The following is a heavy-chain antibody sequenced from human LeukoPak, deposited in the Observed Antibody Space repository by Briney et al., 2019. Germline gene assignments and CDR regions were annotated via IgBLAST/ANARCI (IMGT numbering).Heavy chain of an antibody. CDR2: ISSSGSSI. Sequence: GGSLRLSCAASGFTFSSYEMNWVRQAPGKGLEGVSYISSSGSSINYADSVKGRFTICRDNSKNTLYLQMNSLRAEDTAVYYCAKGHSGSSYDALDIWGQGTMVTVSS. V-gene: IGHV3-48*03. J-gene: IGHJ3*02. CDR1: GFTFSSYE. CDR3: AKGHSGSSYDALDI. D-gene: IGHD1-26*01.